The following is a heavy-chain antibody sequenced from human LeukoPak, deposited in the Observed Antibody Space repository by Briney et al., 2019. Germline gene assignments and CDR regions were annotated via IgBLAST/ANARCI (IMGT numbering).Heavy chain of an antibody. J-gene: IGHJ6*02. V-gene: IGHV4-34*01. CDR1: GGSFSGYY. CDR2: INHSGST. D-gene: IGHD2-8*01. Sequence: SETLSLTCAVYGGSFSGYYWSWIRQPPGKGLEWIGEINHSGSTNYNPSLKSRVTISVDTSKNQFSLKLSSVTAADTAVYYCARIMVYAGYGMDVWGQGTTVTVSS. CDR3: ARIMVYAGYGMDV.